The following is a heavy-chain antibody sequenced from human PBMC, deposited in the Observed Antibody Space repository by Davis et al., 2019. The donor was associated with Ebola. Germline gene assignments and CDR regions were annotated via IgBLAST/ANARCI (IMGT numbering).Heavy chain of an antibody. J-gene: IGHJ5*02. Sequence: MPSETLSLTCSVSGASISPYYWTWIRQPPGKGLEWIGNLYYSGSTNYNPSLKSRVTISVDTSKNQFSLKVNSVTAADTAVYYCARGPHVRWFDPWGQGTLVTVSS. CDR1: GASISPYY. V-gene: IGHV4-59*01. CDR3: ARGPHVRWFDP. CDR2: LYYSGST. D-gene: IGHD3-10*01.